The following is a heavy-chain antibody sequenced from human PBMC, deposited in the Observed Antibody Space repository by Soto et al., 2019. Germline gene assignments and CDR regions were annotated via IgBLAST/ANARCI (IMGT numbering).Heavy chain of an antibody. CDR2: IKQDGSEK. J-gene: IGHJ3*02. CDR3: ARERYYDFWSGYYIGHDAFDI. D-gene: IGHD3-3*01. V-gene: IGHV3-7*05. CDR1: GFTFSSYW. Sequence: GGSLRLSCAASGFTFSSYWMSWVRQAPGKGLEWVANIKQDGSEKYYVDSVKGRFTISRDNAKNSLYLQMNSLRAEDTAVYYCARERYYDFWSGYYIGHDAFDIWGQGTMVTVS.